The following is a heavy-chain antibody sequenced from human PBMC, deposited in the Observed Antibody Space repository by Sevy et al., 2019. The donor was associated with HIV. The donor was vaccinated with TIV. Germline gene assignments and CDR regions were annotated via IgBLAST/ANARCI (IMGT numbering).Heavy chain of an antibody. CDR2: IWYDGSNK. V-gene: IGHV3-33*01. CDR1: GFTFSSYG. D-gene: IGHD3-22*01. J-gene: IGHJ3*02. Sequence: GGSLRLSCAASGFTFSSYGMHWVRQAPGKGLEWVAVIWYDGSNKYYAYSVKGRFTISRDNSKNTLYLQMKSLRAEDTAGYYCARDRRYYDSSGYHAFDIWGQGTMVTVSS. CDR3: ARDRRYYDSSGYHAFDI.